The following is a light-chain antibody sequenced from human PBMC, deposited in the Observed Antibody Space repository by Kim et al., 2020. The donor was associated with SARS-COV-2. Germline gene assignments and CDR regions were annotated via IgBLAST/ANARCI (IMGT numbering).Light chain of an antibody. CDR1: QSVSSSY. J-gene: IGKJ1*01. CDR3: QQYDRPPWT. V-gene: IGKV3-20*01. Sequence: EIVLTQSPGTLSLSPGERATLSCRASQSVSSSYIAWYQQKPGQAPRLLIYGASSGATGIPDRFRGSGSGTDFILTISRLEPEDFAVYYCQQYDRPPWTFGQGTKVDIK. CDR2: GAS.